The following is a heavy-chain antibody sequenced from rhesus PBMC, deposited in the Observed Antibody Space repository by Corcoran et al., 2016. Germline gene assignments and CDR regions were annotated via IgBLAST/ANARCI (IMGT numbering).Heavy chain of an antibody. Sequence: EVQLAESGGGLVQPGGSLRLSCAASGFTVSDHYRDWVRQAPGKGLEWVGRIKKQTKVSTTENAASLKGRFTISRDDSKNTLYLQMSSLKTEDTAVYYCTSARGAYHSGYYDYWGQGVLVAVSS. CDR1: GFTVSDHY. J-gene: IGHJ4*01. CDR2: IKKQTKVSTT. D-gene: IGHD3-28*01. V-gene: IGHV3-38*01. CDR3: TSARGAYHSGYYDY.